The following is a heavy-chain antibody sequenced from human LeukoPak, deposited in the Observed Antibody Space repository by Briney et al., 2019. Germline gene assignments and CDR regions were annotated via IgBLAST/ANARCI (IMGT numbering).Heavy chain of an antibody. CDR3: VSHETPYYYIDV. V-gene: IGHV4-59*01. CDR1: GGSISNSY. CDR2: IHSSGIT. J-gene: IGHJ6*03. Sequence: SETLSLTCTVSGGSISNSYWSWIRQSPGEGLEWIGYIHSSGITIYNPSLKSRLTISLVTSKNQFSLKLTSVTVADTAIYYCVSHETPYYYIDVWGKGTPVTISS.